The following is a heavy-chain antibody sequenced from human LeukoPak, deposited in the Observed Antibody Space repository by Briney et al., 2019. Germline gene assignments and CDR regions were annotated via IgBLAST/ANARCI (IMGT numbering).Heavy chain of an antibody. D-gene: IGHD5-12*01. CDR2: IKQDGSEK. Sequence: GGSLRLACAVSGFTVSSNYMSWVRQAPGKGLEWVAYIKQDGSEKYYVESVKGRFTISRDNAKNSLYLQMNSLRAEDTAVYYCAREKGYSGYDFDYWGQGTLVTVSS. CDR3: AREKGYSGYDFDY. V-gene: IGHV3-7*01. CDR1: GFTVSSNY. J-gene: IGHJ4*02.